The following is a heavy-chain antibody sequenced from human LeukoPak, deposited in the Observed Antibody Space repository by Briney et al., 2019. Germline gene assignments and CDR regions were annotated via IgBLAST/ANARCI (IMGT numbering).Heavy chain of an antibody. J-gene: IGHJ4*02. CDR2: IYYSGST. CDR1: GGSISSSSYY. V-gene: IGHV4-39*01. D-gene: IGHD4-11*01. CDR3: ASSANDYSDFYFDY. Sequence: SETLSLTCTVSGGSISSSSYYWGWIRQPPGKGLEWIGSIYYSGSTYYNPSLKSRVTISVDTSKNQFSLKLSSVTAADTAVYYCASSANDYSDFYFDYWGQGTLVTVSS.